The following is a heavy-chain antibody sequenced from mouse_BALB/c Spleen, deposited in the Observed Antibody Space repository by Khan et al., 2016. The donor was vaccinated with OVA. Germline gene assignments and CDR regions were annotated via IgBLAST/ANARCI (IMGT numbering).Heavy chain of an antibody. CDR3: ERAGYGSFAY. D-gene: IGHD2-10*02. V-gene: IGHV1S56*01. CDR2: IYPGNVNT. J-gene: IGHJ3*01. Sequence: QVQLKQSGPELVKPGASVRISCKASGYTFTSYFIHWVKQRPGQGLEWIGWIYPGNVNTEYNERFTGKATLTADKSSSTTYMQLSSLTSEDSAVYVCERAGYGSFAYGGQGTLVTVSA. CDR1: GYTFTSYF.